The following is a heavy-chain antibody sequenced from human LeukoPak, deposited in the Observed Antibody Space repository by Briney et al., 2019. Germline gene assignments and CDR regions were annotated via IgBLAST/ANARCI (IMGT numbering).Heavy chain of an antibody. CDR1: GFTVSSNY. CDR3: AKDLGTSTYYDFWSGYYPPDV. J-gene: IGHJ6*02. D-gene: IGHD3-3*01. V-gene: IGHV3-53*01. CDR2: IYSGGST. Sequence: PGGSLRLSCAASGFTVSSNYMSWVRQAPGKGLEWVSVIYSGGSTYYADSVKGRFTISRDNSKNTLYLQMNSLRAEDTAVYYCAKDLGTSTYYDFWSGYYPPDVWGQGTTVTVSS.